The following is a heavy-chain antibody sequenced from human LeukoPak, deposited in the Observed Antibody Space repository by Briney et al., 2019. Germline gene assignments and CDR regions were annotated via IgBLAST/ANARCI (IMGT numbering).Heavy chain of an antibody. CDR2: ISWNSGSI. V-gene: IGHV3-9*01. CDR3: ASSVRWELRTLSDY. J-gene: IGHJ4*02. CDR1: GFTFDDYA. D-gene: IGHD1-26*01. Sequence: GGSLRLPCAASGFTFDDYAMHWVRQAPGKGLEWVSGISWNSGSIGYADSVKGRFTISRDNSKNTLYLQMNSLRAEDTAVYYCASSVRWELRTLSDYWGQGTLVTVSS.